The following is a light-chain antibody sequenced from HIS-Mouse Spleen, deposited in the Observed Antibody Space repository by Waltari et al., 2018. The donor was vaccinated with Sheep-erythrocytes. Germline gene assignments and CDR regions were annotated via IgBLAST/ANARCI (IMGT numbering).Light chain of an antibody. Sequence: QSALTQPRSVSGSPGQPVTISCTGTSSDVGGYNYSSWYQQLPGKAPKLMIYDVSKRPSGVPDRFSGSKSGNTASLTISGLQAEDEADYYCCSYAGSYNHVFATGTKVTVL. CDR1: SSDVGGYNY. CDR3: CSYAGSYNHV. V-gene: IGLV2-11*01. J-gene: IGLJ1*01. CDR2: DVS.